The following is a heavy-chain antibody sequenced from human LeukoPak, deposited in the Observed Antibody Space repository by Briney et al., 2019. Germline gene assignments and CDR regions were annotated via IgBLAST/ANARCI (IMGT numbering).Heavy chain of an antibody. CDR3: ATSIVARYGVFDI. V-gene: IGHV5-51*01. CDR1: GYSFTNYW. J-gene: IGHJ3*02. D-gene: IGHD6-6*01. CDR2: IYPGDSDT. Sequence: GEPLNISCKGSGYSFTNYWIGWVRQMPGKGLEWMGIIYPGDSDTKYSPSFQGQVTISADKSISTAFLQWSSLKATDTARYDCATSIVARYGVFDIWGQGTMVTVSS.